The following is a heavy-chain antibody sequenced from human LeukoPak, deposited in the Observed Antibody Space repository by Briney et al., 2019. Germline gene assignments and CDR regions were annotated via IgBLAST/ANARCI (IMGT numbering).Heavy chain of an antibody. Sequence: GASVKVSCKASGYTFTGYCMHWVRQAPGQGLEWMGWINPNSGGTNYAQKFQGWVTMTRDTSISTAYMELSRLRSDDTAVYYCARDVAAAGWNWFDPWGQGTLVTVSS. CDR3: ARDVAAAGWNWFDP. V-gene: IGHV1-2*04. CDR1: GYTFTGYC. J-gene: IGHJ5*02. D-gene: IGHD6-13*01. CDR2: INPNSGGT.